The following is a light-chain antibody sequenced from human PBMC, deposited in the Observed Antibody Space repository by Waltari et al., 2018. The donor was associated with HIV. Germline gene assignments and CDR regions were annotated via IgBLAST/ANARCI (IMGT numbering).Light chain of an antibody. CDR3: NSRDSSGVV. V-gene: IGLV3-19*01. Sequence: SSELTPDPAVSVALGQTVRITCHGDSLGNYFASWYQKKPGQAPVLVIYGKNNRPSGIPDRFSVSSAGTTASLIITGAQAEDEADYYCNSRDSSGVVFGGGTKLTVL. CDR1: SLGNYF. J-gene: IGLJ2*01. CDR2: GKN.